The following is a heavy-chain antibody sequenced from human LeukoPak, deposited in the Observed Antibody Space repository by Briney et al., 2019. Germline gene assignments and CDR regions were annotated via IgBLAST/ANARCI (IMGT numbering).Heavy chain of an antibody. CDR3: ARCYASGSYGMDY. D-gene: IGHD3-10*01. Sequence: GGSLGLSCGVSRFTFGNYSMNWVRQFPGKGLQWVASISSSSRYIYYADSAKGRFTVSRDNAKNSLSLQMNSLGAEDTALYYCARCYASGSYGMDYWGQGTLVTVSS. CDR2: ISSSSRYI. V-gene: IGHV3-21*01. J-gene: IGHJ4*02. CDR1: RFTFGNYS.